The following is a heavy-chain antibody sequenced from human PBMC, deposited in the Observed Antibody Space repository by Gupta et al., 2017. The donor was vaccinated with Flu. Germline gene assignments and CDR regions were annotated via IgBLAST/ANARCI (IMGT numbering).Heavy chain of an antibody. J-gene: IGHJ4*02. CDR2: ISSNGGST. CDR3: VKDRAGSGYSYGYYFDY. Sequence: EVQLVESGGGLVQPGGSLRLSCSASGFTFSSYAMHWVRQAPGKGLEYVSAISSNGGSTYYADSVKGRFTISRDNSKNTLDLQMSSLRAEDTAVYYCVKDRAGSGYSYGYYFDYWGQGTLVTVSS. CDR1: GFTFSSYA. V-gene: IGHV3-64D*06. D-gene: IGHD5-18*01.